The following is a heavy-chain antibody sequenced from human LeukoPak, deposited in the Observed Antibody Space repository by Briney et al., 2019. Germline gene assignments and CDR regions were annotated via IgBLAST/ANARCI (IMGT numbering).Heavy chain of an antibody. D-gene: IGHD1-26*01. CDR3: ARESGSYLRWYFDL. CDR1: GFTVSSNY. V-gene: IGHV3-53*01. Sequence: GGSLRLSCAASGFTVSSNYMSWVRQAPGKGLEWVSVIYSGGSTYYADSVKGRFTISRDNSKNTLYLQMNSLRAEDTAVYYCARESGSYLRWYFDLWGRGTLVTVSS. J-gene: IGHJ2*01. CDR2: IYSGGST.